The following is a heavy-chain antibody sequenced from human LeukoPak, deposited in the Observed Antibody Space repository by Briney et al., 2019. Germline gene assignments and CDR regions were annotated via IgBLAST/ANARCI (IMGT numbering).Heavy chain of an antibody. V-gene: IGHV3-23*01. Sequence: GGSLRLSCAASGFNFGSYSMTWVRQAPGKGLEWVSVMSADSATTFYADSVKGRFTISRDSAKNTVFLQMSSLRAEATALYYCARKSASGNYPLDYWGQGTLVTVSS. CDR2: MSADSATT. CDR3: ARKSASGNYPLDY. D-gene: IGHD3-10*01. J-gene: IGHJ4*02. CDR1: GFNFGSYS.